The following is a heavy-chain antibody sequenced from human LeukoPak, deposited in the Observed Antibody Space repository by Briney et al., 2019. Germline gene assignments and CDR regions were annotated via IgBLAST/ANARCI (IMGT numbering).Heavy chain of an antibody. CDR3: ARAPSEIGGYYPEYFRH. CDR1: GLAFSSYW. Sequence: GGSLRLSCTASGLAFSSYWMHWVRQVPGKGLVWVSRIIGDGSGTNYADSVKGRFTISRDNAKNTVSLQMNSLRAEDTGVYYCARAPSEIGGYYPEYFRHWGQGTLVTVSP. CDR2: IIGDGSGT. D-gene: IGHD3-22*01. V-gene: IGHV3-74*01. J-gene: IGHJ1*01.